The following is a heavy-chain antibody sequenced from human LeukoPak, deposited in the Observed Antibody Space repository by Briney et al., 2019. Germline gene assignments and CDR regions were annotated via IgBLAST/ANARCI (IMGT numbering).Heavy chain of an antibody. CDR3: VGTAIPDLVHFY. D-gene: IGHD2-21*02. CDR2: INHSGST. CDR1: GGSFSGYY. J-gene: IGHJ4*02. Sequence: QVQLQQWGAGLLKPSETLSLTCAVYGGSFSGYYWSWIRQPPGKGLEWIGEINHSGSTNYNPSLKSRVTISVDTSKNQFSLKLSSVTAADTAVYYCVGTAIPDLVHFYWGQGTLVTVSS. V-gene: IGHV4-34*01.